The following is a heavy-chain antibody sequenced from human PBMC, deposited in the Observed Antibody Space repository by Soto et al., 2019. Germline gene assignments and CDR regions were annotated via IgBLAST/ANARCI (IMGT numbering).Heavy chain of an antibody. CDR3: ARSSGGNFGIIIEGSNWFDP. Sequence: GASVKVSCKAPGDTFTSYYLNWVRQAPGQGLEWMGVIKPHGGSTKYAQKFQGRGTMTRETSRSTVYMELRSQRSDDTAIYYCARSSGGNFGIIIEGSNWFDPWGQGTLVTVSS. CDR2: IKPHGGST. V-gene: IGHV1-46*01. CDR1: GDTFTSYY. D-gene: IGHD3-3*01. J-gene: IGHJ5*02.